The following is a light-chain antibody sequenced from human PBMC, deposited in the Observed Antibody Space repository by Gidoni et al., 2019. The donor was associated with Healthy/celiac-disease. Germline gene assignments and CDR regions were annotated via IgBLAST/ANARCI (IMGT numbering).Light chain of an antibody. CDR1: SSNIGAGYD. J-gene: IGLJ1*01. CDR2: GNS. V-gene: IGLV1-40*01. CDR3: QSYDSSLSGPRV. Sequence: QSVLTQPPSVSGAPRQRVTISCTGSSSNIGAGYDVHWYQQLPGTATKLLIYGNSNRPSGVPDRFSGSKSGTSASLAITGLQAEDEADYYCQSYDSSLSGPRVFGTGTKVTVL.